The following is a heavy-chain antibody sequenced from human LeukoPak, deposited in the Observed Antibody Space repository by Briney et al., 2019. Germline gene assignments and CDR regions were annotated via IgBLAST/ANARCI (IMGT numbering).Heavy chain of an antibody. D-gene: IGHD1-14*01. Sequence: GESLKISCNGAGCSFTSYWIGWVRQMPGRGLEWMGIMYPGDSDTRYSPSSQGQVTISADKSINTAYLQWGSLTAADTAIYYCVVSPLSDLSYYFVFWGQGTLVTVSS. CDR1: GCSFTSYW. J-gene: IGHJ4*02. CDR3: VVSPLSDLSYYFVF. CDR2: MYPGDSDT. V-gene: IGHV5-51*01.